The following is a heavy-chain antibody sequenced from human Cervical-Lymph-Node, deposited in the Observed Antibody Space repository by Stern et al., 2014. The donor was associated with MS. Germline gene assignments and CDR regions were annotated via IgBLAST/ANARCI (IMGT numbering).Heavy chain of an antibody. CDR2: IIPMYGTA. CDR3: AREATAHSGTFDF. Sequence: QVQLVQSGAEMKKTGSSVKVSCKASGGSFSSYAVNWVRPAPGQRPEWMGGIIPMYGTANYAQEFQGRLTLIADESTSTAYMELISLTSEDTAMYYCAREATAHSGTFDFWGQGTLVTVSS. CDR1: GGSFSSYA. V-gene: IGHV1-69*01. J-gene: IGHJ4*02. D-gene: IGHD1-14*01.